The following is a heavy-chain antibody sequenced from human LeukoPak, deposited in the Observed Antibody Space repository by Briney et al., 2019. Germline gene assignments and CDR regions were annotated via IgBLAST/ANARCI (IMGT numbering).Heavy chain of an antibody. CDR3: ARVLSSGYDLFY. V-gene: IGHV1-2*06. D-gene: IGHD5-12*01. CDR1: GYTFTGYY. Sequence: ASVKVSCKASGYTFTGYYMHWVRQAPGQGLEWMGRINPNSGGTNYAQKFQGGVTMTRDTSISTAYMELSRLRSDDTAVYYCARVLSSGYDLFYWGQGTLVTVSS. J-gene: IGHJ4*02. CDR2: INPNSGGT.